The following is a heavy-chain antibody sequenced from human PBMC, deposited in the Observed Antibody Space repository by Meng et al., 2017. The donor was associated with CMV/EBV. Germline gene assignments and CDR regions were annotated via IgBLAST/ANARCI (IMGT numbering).Heavy chain of an antibody. CDR1: GFIFSTYA. CDR3: ARDGYSSSWYGPGYYYYYYGMDV. J-gene: IGHJ6*02. V-gene: IGHV3-30-3*01. CDR2: VSYDGSNK. D-gene: IGHD6-13*01. Sequence: GESLKISCTVSGFIFSTYAMHWVRQAPGKGLEWVALVSYDGSNKYYADSVKGRFTISRDNSKNTLYLQMNSLRAEDTAVYYCARDGYSSSWYGPGYYYYYYGMDVWGQGTTVTVSS.